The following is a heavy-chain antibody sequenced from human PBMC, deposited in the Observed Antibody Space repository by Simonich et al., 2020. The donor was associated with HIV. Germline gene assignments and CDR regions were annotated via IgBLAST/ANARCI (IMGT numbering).Heavy chain of an antibody. D-gene: IGHD3-3*01. J-gene: IGHJ4*02. V-gene: IGHV4-34*01. Sequence: QVQLQQWGAGLLKPSETLSLTCAVYGGSVSGYYWSWIRQPPGQGLGWIREINHSEITNYKSSLNSRATISVDKSKNQFSLKLSSVTAADTAIYYCARRDRELILYFDYWGQGNLVTVSS. CDR2: INHSEIT. CDR3: ARRDRELILYFDY. CDR1: GGSVSGYY.